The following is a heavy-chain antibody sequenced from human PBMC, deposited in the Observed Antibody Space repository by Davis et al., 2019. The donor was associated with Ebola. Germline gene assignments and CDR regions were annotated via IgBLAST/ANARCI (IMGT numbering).Heavy chain of an antibody. V-gene: IGHV1-46*01. CDR1: GYTFTNYY. D-gene: IGHD2-8*01. CDR2: INPNDGRT. Sequence: AASVKVSCKASGYTFTNYYMHWVRQAPGQGLEWMGMINPNDGRTIYAQKFQGRVTVTRDTSTTTVYMDLSSLRSDDTAVYYCARQNHYCTNGVCYTFFDYWGQGTLVTVSS. J-gene: IGHJ4*02. CDR3: ARQNHYCTNGVCYTFFDY.